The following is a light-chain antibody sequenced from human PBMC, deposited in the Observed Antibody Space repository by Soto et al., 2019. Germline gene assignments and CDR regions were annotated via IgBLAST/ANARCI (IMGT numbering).Light chain of an antibody. CDR2: GAS. V-gene: IGKV3D-15*01. CDR3: QQYYNWRAIT. Sequence: DIVMTQSPGTLSMSRGEGSTLXXRASQNIANNLAWYQKRPGRAPRLLXYGASTRATGIPARFSGSGSGTEFTLSISRLQSEDFALYYCQQYYNWRAITFGQGARLEIK. CDR1: QNIANN. J-gene: IGKJ5*01.